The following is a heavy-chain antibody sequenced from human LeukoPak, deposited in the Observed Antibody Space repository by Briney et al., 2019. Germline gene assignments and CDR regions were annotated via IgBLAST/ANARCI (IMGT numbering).Heavy chain of an antibody. CDR3: ARDGPAFGELLFFDY. D-gene: IGHD3-10*01. Sequence: GGSLRLSCAASGFTFSSYSMNWVRQAPGKGLEWVSSISSSSSYIYYADSVKGRFTISRDNAKNSLYLQMNSLRAEDTAVYYCARDGPAFGELLFFDYWGQGTLVTVSS. V-gene: IGHV3-21*01. J-gene: IGHJ4*02. CDR1: GFTFSSYS. CDR2: ISSSSSYI.